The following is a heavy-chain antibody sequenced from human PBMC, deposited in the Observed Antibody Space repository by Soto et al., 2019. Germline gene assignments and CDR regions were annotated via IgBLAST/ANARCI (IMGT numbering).Heavy chain of an antibody. Sequence: SETLSLTCTVSGGSVSSGSYYWSWIRQPPGKGLEWVGYIHYSGSTHYNPSLESRVTMSVDTSRNQFYLKLSSVTAADTAVYYCARGGYYYDSRIDCWGQGTLVTVSS. CDR1: GGSVSSGSYY. D-gene: IGHD3-22*01. V-gene: IGHV4-61*01. J-gene: IGHJ4*02. CDR3: ARGGYYYDSRIDC. CDR2: IHYSGST.